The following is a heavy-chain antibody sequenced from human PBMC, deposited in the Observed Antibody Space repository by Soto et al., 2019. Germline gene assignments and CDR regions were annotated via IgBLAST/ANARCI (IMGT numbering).Heavy chain of an antibody. J-gene: IGHJ4*02. Sequence: QVHLVESGGGVVQPGRSLRLSCAASEFTFSNNGMHWVRQAPGKGLEWMGVISYEGSEKYYAGSVKGRFTISRDNSKNTLYLQMDTLRAEDTAIYYCVKDKGAAAGFDYWGQGILVTVSS. D-gene: IGHD6-13*01. CDR1: EFTFSNNG. CDR3: VKDKGAAAGFDY. V-gene: IGHV3-30*18. CDR2: ISYEGSEK.